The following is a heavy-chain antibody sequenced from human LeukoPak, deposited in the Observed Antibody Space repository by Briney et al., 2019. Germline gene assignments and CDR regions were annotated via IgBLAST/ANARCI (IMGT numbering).Heavy chain of an antibody. CDR1: GYTFTSYY. Sequence: GASVKVSCKASGYTFTSYYMHWVRQAPGQGLEWMGIINPSGGSTSYAQKFQGRVTMTRDMSTSTVHMELSSLRSEDTAVYYCARANRDEGYCSGGSCYQTYYYYYMDVWGKGTTVTVSS. J-gene: IGHJ6*03. D-gene: IGHD2-15*01. V-gene: IGHV1-46*01. CDR2: INPSGGST. CDR3: ARANRDEGYCSGGSCYQTYYYYYMDV.